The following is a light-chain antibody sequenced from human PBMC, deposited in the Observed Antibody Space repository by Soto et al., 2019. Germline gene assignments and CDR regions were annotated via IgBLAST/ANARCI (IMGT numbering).Light chain of an antibody. CDR1: QSVSSSY. CDR2: GAS. Sequence: EIVLTQSPGTLSLSPGQRATLSCRASQSVSSSYLDWYQQKPGQAPRLLIYGASIRATGIPDRFSGSGSGTDFTLTISRLEPEDFAVYYCQQYGSSPKTFGQGTKVEIK. CDR3: QQYGSSPKT. V-gene: IGKV3-20*01. J-gene: IGKJ1*01.